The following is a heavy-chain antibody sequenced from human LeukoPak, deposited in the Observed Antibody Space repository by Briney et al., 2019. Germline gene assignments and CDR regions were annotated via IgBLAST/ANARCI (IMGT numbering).Heavy chain of an antibody. J-gene: IGHJ3*02. V-gene: IGHV3-66*01. CDR3: ARDMAGLLRRDTFDI. CDR1: GFSLNDKF. D-gene: IGHD4-17*01. CDR2: IYSGGTT. Sequence: GGSLRLSCAASGFSLNDKFMSWVRQAPGKGLEWISIIYSGGTTHYADSVKGRFTISKDNSKNTLYLQMNSLRAEDAAVYYCARDMAGLLRRDTFDIWGQGTMVTVSS.